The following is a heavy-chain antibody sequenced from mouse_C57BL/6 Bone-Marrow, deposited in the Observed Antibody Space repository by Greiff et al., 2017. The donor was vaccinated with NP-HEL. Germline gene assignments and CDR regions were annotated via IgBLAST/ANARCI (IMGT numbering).Heavy chain of an antibody. CDR1: GFSLTSYA. CDR3: TTVVAKGYFDV. D-gene: IGHD1-1*01. CDR2: IWTGGGT. J-gene: IGHJ1*03. Sequence: VMLVESGPGLVAPSQSLSITCTVSGFSLTSYAISWVRQPPGKGLEWLGVIWTGGGTNYNSALKSRLSISKDNSKSQVFLKMNSLQTDDTARDDCTTVVAKGYFDVWGTGTTVTVSS. V-gene: IGHV2-9-1*01.